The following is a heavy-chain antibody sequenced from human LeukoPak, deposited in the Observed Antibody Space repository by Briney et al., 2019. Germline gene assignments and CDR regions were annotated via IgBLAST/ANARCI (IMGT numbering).Heavy chain of an antibody. V-gene: IGHV4-59*08. CDR3: ARGRAMVRGVVLSNWFDP. CDR2: IYYSGST. J-gene: IGHJ5*02. CDR1: GGSFSGYY. D-gene: IGHD3-10*01. Sequence: PSETLSLTCAVYGGSFSGYYWSWIRQPPGKGPEWIGYIYYSGSTNYNPSLKSRVTISVDTSKNQFSLKLSSVTAADTAVYYCARGRAMVRGVVLSNWFDPWGQGTLVTVSS.